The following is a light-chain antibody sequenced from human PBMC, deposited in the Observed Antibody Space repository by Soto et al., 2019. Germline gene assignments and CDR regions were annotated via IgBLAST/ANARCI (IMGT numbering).Light chain of an antibody. Sequence: EIVLTQAPGTLSLSPVERATLSCRASQSVSSNLAWYQQKPGQAPRLLIYGASTRATGIPARFSGSGSGTEFTLTISSLQSEDFAVYYCQQYNNWPPVTFGQGTKVDIK. CDR2: GAS. CDR3: QQYNNWPPVT. CDR1: QSVSSN. J-gene: IGKJ1*01. V-gene: IGKV3-15*01.